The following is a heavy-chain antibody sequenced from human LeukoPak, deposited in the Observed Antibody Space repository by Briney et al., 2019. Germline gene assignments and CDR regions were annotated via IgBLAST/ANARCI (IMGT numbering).Heavy chain of an antibody. J-gene: IGHJ5*02. CDR3: ARDRELRTRFWFDP. D-gene: IGHD1-26*01. CDR1: GGSITSSSYY. V-gene: IGHV4-39*07. Sequence: KSSETLSLTCTVSGGSITSSSYYWGWIRQPPGKGLQWIGSFYYSGSTYYNPSLKSRVTIYVDTSKNQFSLKLSSVTAADTAVYYCARDRELRTRFWFDPWGQGTLVTVSS. CDR2: FYYSGST.